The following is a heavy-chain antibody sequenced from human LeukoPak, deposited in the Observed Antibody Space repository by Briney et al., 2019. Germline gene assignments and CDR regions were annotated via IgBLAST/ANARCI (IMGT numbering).Heavy chain of an antibody. J-gene: IGHJ3*02. Sequence: GASVKVSCKASGYTFTSYDINWVRQATGQRLEWMGWMNPNSGNTGYAQKFQGRVTMTRNTSISTAYMELSSLRSEDTAVYYCARGHGIAAAGTDAFDIWGQGTMVTVSS. CDR3: ARGHGIAAAGTDAFDI. CDR2: MNPNSGNT. D-gene: IGHD6-13*01. V-gene: IGHV1-8*01. CDR1: GYTFTSYD.